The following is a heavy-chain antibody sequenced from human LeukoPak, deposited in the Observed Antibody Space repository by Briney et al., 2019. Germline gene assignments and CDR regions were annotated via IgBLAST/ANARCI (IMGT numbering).Heavy chain of an antibody. CDR1: GFTFDDYA. Sequence: GRSLRLSCAASGFTFDDYAMHWVRQAPGKGLEWVSGISWNSGSIGYADSVKGRFTISRDNAKNSLYLQMNSLRAEDTAVYYCAKDQLSSSQGDGDYFDYWGQGTLVTVSS. CDR2: ISWNSGSI. CDR3: AKDQLSSSQGDGDYFDY. V-gene: IGHV3-9*01. J-gene: IGHJ4*02. D-gene: IGHD6-13*01.